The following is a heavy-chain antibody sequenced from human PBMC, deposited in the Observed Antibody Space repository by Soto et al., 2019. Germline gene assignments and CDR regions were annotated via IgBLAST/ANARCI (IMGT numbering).Heavy chain of an antibody. V-gene: IGHV4-31*03. CDR1: GGSISSGGYY. CDR3: ARLNYDILTGYYSFDY. D-gene: IGHD3-9*01. Sequence: SETLSLTCTVSGGSISSGGYYCSWIRQHPGKGLEWIGYIYYSGSTYYNPSLKSRVTISVDTSKNQFSLKLSSVTAADTAVYYCARLNYDILTGYYSFDYWGQGTLVTVSS. J-gene: IGHJ4*02. CDR2: IYYSGST.